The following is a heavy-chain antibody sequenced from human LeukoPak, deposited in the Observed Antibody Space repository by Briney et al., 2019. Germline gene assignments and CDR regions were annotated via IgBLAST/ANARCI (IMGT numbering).Heavy chain of an antibody. D-gene: IGHD3-9*01. CDR3: ARGGVLRYFDWSTNRYYFDY. CDR2: IHYSGST. Sequence: SETLSLTCTVSGGSISSYYWSWIRQPPGKGLEWIGYIHYSGSTHYNPSLKSRVTISVDTSKNQVSLKLRSVTAADTAVYHCARGGVLRYFDWSTNRYYFDYWGQGTLVTVSS. CDR1: GGSISSYY. J-gene: IGHJ4*02. V-gene: IGHV4-59*12.